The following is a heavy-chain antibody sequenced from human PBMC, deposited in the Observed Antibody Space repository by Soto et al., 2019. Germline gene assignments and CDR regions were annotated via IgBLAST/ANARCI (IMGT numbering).Heavy chain of an antibody. V-gene: IGHV1-69*01. D-gene: IGHD5-18*01. J-gene: IGHJ6*02. CDR3: ARESGGYSYAGLRYYYIGMGV. CDR1: GGTFSSYA. CDR2: IMHIFGTA. Sequence: QVQLVQSGAEVKKPGSSVKVSCKASGGTFSSYAINWVRQAPGQGLAWMGGIMHIFGTANYAQKFQGRVTITADESTSKPYMELSSQRYEDTAVYYCARESGGYSYAGLRYYYIGMGVWGQGTTVTGSS.